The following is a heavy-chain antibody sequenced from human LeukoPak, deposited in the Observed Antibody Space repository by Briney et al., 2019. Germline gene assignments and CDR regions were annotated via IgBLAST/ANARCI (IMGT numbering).Heavy chain of an antibody. CDR2: INPNGDRT. Sequence: ASVKVSCKAPENTFTNYYMHWVRQAPGQGLEWLGLINPNGDRTAYAQNFQGRVTMTRDTSTTTVSLELRSLRSDDTAVYYCARGMGTLGGKRVVVAINWFDPWGQGTLVTVSS. CDR1: ENTFTNYY. CDR3: ARGMGTLGGKRVVVAINWFDP. V-gene: IGHV1-46*01. D-gene: IGHD2-15*01. J-gene: IGHJ5*02.